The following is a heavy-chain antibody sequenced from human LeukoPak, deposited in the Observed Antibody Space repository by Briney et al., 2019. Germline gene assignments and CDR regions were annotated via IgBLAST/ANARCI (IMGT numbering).Heavy chain of an antibody. V-gene: IGHV4-59*08. D-gene: IGHD2-15*01. Sequence: SETLSLTCTVSGGSISSYYRSWIRQPPGKGLEWIGYIYYSGSTNYNPSLKSRVTISVDTSKNQFSLKLSSVTAADTAVYYCARLLGYCSGGSCYKKPFDYWGQGTLVTVSS. CDR3: ARLLGYCSGGSCYKKPFDY. CDR1: GGSISSYY. J-gene: IGHJ4*02. CDR2: IYYSGST.